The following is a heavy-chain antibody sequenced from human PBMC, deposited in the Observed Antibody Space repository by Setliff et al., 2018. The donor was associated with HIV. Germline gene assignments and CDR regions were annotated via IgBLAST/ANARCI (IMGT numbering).Heavy chain of an antibody. CDR1: GGTFSSYA. D-gene: IGHD1-7*01. Sequence: ASVKVFCKASGGTFSSYAISWVRQAPGQGLEWMGGIMPIFGTPIYAQKFQGRVSITAHESTTTSYMELTSLRSEDTAIYYCARDGPQGELLDSWGLGTPVTVSS. J-gene: IGHJ5*01. CDR3: ARDGPQGELLDS. CDR2: IMPIFGTP. V-gene: IGHV1-69*13.